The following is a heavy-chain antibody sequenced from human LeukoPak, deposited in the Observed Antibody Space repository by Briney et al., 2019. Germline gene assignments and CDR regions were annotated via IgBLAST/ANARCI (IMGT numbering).Heavy chain of an antibody. CDR3: ARDGYYYGSGSYYPDAFDI. CDR2: INPSGGST. Sequence: ASVKVSCKASGYTFTSYYMHWVRQAPGQGLEWMGIINPSGGSTSYAQKFQGRVTMSRDTSTSTVYMELSSLRSEDTAVYYCARDGYYYGSGSYYPDAFDIWGQGTMVTVSS. J-gene: IGHJ3*02. V-gene: IGHV1-46*01. CDR1: GYTFTSYY. D-gene: IGHD3-10*01.